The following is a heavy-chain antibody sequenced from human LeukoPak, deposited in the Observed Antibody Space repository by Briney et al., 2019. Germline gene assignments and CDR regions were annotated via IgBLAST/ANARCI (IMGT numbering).Heavy chain of an antibody. CDR1: GFSFSTYW. CDR2: IKQDGSEK. Sequence: GSLRLSCTASGFSFSTYWMSWVRQTPGKGLEWVANIKQDGSEKYYVDSVEGRFTISRDNDKNTLYLQMNGLRAEDTAVYYCARWAGVTDCWGQGTLVTVSS. D-gene: IGHD2-21*02. J-gene: IGHJ4*02. CDR3: ARWAGVTDC. V-gene: IGHV3-7*01.